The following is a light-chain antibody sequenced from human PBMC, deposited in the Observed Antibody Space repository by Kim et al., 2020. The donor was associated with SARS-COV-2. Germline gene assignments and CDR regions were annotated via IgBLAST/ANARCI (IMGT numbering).Light chain of an antibody. CDR1: NIGTNR. CDR3: QVWDSTRYFYVV. Sequence: PAETATITCGGSNIGTNRVHCYRQKPCQAPVLVIYYTTDRPSGVPERFSGSNSGTMATLTISRVEAGDEADYYCQVWDSTRYFYVVFGGGTQLTVL. CDR2: YTT. J-gene: IGLJ2*01. V-gene: IGLV3-21*01.